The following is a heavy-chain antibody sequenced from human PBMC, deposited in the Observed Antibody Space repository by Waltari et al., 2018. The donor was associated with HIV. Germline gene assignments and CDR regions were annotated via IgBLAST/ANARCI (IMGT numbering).Heavy chain of an antibody. CDR3: VKERGPFNGFDI. V-gene: IGHV3-33*06. D-gene: IGHD3-16*01. CDR2: IWSDRYNK. Sequence: VYLMEWVGGGVQPGRSLTHYRAASGVPFRSSGMHCVRQAPGKGLEWVAVIWSDRYNKFYADSVRGRFTFSRDNSKYTLSLQMNSLSAEDTALYYCVKERGPFNGFDIWGQGTMVTVSS. J-gene: IGHJ3*02. CDR1: GVPFRSSG.